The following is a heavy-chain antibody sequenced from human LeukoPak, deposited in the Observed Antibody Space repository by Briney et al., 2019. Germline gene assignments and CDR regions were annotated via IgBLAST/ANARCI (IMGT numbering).Heavy chain of an antibody. CDR3: ARDTPQHLKRYDY. V-gene: IGHV1-18*01. CDR2: INTHNGNT. CDR1: GYNFDKFG. Sequence: ASVKVSCKASGYNFDKFGIAWVRQAPGQGLEWMGWINTHNGNTKYAQQYQGRVTMTTDTSTSTVYMELWSLRSDDTAVYFCARDTPQHLKRYDYWGQGTQVTVSS. J-gene: IGHJ4*02. D-gene: IGHD6-13*01.